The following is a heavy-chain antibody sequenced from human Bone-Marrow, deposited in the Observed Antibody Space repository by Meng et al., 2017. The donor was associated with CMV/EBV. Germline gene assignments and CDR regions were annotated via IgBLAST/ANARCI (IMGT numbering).Heavy chain of an antibody. D-gene: IGHD3-22*01. J-gene: IGHJ4*02. Sequence: GSTKDYNRCGSRQTRGKGLEWVGEINHSGNTNYNPSLQGRVTISVDTSKNQFSLKLSCVTAADTAVYYCARGKAVKRTSSGYFDYWGQGTLVTVSS. V-gene: IGHV4-34*01. CDR1: GSTKDYN. CDR3: ARGKAVKRTSSGYFDY. CDR2: INHSGNT.